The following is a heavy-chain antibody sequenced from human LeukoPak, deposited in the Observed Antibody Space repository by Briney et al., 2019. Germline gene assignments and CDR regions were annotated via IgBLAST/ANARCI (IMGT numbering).Heavy chain of an antibody. D-gene: IGHD3-22*01. CDR1: GYTFTSYG. J-gene: IGHJ3*02. Sequence: ASVKVSCKASGYTFTSYGISWVRQAPGQGLEWMGWISAYNGNTNYAQKFQGRVTITADESTSTAYMELSSLRSEDTAVYYCARRRGKDSSGPLGAFDIWGQGTMVTVSS. CDR3: ARRRGKDSSGPLGAFDI. V-gene: IGHV1-18*01. CDR2: ISAYNGNT.